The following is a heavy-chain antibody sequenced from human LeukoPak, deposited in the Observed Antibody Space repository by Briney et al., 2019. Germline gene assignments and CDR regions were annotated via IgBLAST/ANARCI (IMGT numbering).Heavy chain of an antibody. CDR3: ARGSPNYYYAVDV. Sequence: SKTLSLTCTVSGDSISGYYWSWIRQTPGKGLEWIGYHYYSGSTNYNPSLKSRVTISVDTSKNQFSLKLSSVTAADTALYYCARGSPNYYYAVDVWGQGTTVTVSS. D-gene: IGHD2-15*01. J-gene: IGHJ6*02. CDR2: HYYSGST. V-gene: IGHV4-59*01. CDR1: GDSISGYY.